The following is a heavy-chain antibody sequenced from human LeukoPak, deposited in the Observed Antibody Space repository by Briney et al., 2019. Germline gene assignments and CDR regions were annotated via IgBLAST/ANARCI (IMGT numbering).Heavy chain of an antibody. CDR1: GYTFTGCY. CDR3: ARGHSSGWRRTWPFDY. J-gene: IGHJ4*02. Sequence: ASVKVSCKASGYTFTGCYMHWVRQAPGQGLEWMGWINPNSGGTNYAQKFQGRVTMTRDTSISTAYMELSRLRSDDTAVYYCARGHSSGWRRTWPFDYWGQGTLVTVSS. D-gene: IGHD6-19*01. CDR2: INPNSGGT. V-gene: IGHV1-2*02.